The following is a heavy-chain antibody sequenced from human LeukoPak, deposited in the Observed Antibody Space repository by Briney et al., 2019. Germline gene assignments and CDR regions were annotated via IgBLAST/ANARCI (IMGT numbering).Heavy chain of an antibody. Sequence: GGSLRLSCAASGFTVSSNCMSWVRQAPGKGLEWVSVIYSGGSTYYADSVKGRFTISRDNSKNTLYLQMNSLRAEDTAVYYCARDRSVKYCSSTSCYGGMDVWGQGTTVTVSS. V-gene: IGHV3-53*01. CDR2: IYSGGST. CDR1: GFTVSSNC. J-gene: IGHJ6*02. CDR3: ARDRSVKYCSSTSCYGGMDV. D-gene: IGHD2-2*01.